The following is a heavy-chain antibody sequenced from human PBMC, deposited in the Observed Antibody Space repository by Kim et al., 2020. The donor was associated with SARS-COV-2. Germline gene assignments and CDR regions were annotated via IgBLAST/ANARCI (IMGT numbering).Heavy chain of an antibody. V-gene: IGHV1-3*01. CDR2: INAGNGNT. J-gene: IGHJ6*02. D-gene: IGHD6-6*01. Sequence: ASVKVSCKASGYTFTSYAMHWVRQAPGQRLEWMGWINAGNGNTKYSQKFQGRVTITRDTSASTAYMELSSLRSEDTAVYYCARVSSSRYYYYGREVWGQGRTVTVSS. CDR3: ARVSSSRYYYYGREV. CDR1: GYTFTSYA.